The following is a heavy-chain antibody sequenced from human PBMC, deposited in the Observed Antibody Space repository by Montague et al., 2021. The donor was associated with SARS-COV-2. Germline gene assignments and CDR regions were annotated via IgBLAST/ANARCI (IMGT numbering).Heavy chain of an antibody. CDR3: ARWDAQTLTWFGLRGKWACDY. Sequence: SETLSLTCAVSGGSISGNNYSWGWLRQGPGQELEWDGNNCETSNYNYNPSLRSRVTISVDTSKSQFSLKLSSVTAADTGVYYCARWDAQTLTWFGLRGKWACDYWGQGTLVTVSS. J-gene: IGHJ4*02. V-gene: IGHV4-39*01. D-gene: IGHD3-16*01. CDR2: NCETSNY. CDR1: GGSISGNNYS.